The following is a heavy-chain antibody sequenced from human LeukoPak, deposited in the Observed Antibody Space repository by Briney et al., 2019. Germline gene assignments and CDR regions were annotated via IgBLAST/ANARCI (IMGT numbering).Heavy chain of an antibody. Sequence: GGSLRLSCVASGFTFSTYAMHWVRQAPGKGLEWVAVISYDGSNKYYADSVKGRFTISRDNSKNTLYLQMNSLRAEDTAVYYCARESSVGLALDYWGQGTLVTVSS. J-gene: IGHJ4*02. CDR1: GFTFSTYA. CDR2: ISYDGSNK. CDR3: ARESSVGLALDY. V-gene: IGHV3-30*04. D-gene: IGHD6-19*01.